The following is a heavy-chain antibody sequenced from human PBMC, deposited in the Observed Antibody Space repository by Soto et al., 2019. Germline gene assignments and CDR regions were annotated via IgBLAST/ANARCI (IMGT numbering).Heavy chain of an antibody. J-gene: IGHJ5*02. D-gene: IGHD4-17*01. Sequence: ASVKVSCKASGGTFSSYAISWVRQAPGQGLEWMGGIIPIFGTANYAQKFQGRVTITADESTSTAYMELSSLRSEDTAVYYCASSNVPPVTTEVGWFDPWGQGTLVTVSS. CDR1: GGTFSSYA. CDR2: IIPIFGTA. CDR3: ASSNVPPVTTEVGWFDP. V-gene: IGHV1-69*13.